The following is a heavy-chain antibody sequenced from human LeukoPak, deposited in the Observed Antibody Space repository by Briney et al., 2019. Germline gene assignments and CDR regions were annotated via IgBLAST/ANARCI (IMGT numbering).Heavy chain of an antibody. CDR2: INNRGSST. CDR3: AKERQTGDYFTSDY. V-gene: IGHV3-23*01. CDR1: GFTFSGYP. D-gene: IGHD4-17*01. Sequence: GGSLRLSCAASGFTFSGYPIHWVRQAPGEGLEWLSAINNRGSSTYYAGSVKDRFTISRDNSENTLYLQMNSLTVDGTAVYFCAKERQTGDYFTSDYWGQGTLVTVSS. J-gene: IGHJ4*02.